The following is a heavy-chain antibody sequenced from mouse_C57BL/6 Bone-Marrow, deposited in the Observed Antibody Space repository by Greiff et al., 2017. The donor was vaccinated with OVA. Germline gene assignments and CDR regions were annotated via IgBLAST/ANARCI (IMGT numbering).Heavy chain of an antibody. V-gene: IGHV1-19*01. Sequence: VQLQQSGPVLVKPGASVKMSCKASGYTFTDYYMNWVKQSHGKSLEWIGVINPYNGGTSYNQKFKGKATLTVDKSSSTAYMELNSLTSEDSAVYYCASYYYDSSPWFAYWGQGTLVTVSA. CDR2: INPYNGGT. CDR3: ASYYYDSSPWFAY. CDR1: GYTFTDYY. J-gene: IGHJ3*01. D-gene: IGHD1-1*01.